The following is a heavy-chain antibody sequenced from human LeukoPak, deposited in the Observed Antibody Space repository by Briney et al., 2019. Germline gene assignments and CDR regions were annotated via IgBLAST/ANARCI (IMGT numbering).Heavy chain of an antibody. CDR2: IYPGDSDT. Sequence: GESLKISCKGSGYSFTSYWIGWVRQMPGKGLEWMGIIYPGDSDTRYSPSFQGQVTISADKSISTAYLQWSSLKASDTAMYYCARPPHNSSWYWYFDLWGRGTLVTVSS. J-gene: IGHJ2*01. CDR1: GYSFTSYW. V-gene: IGHV5-51*01. CDR3: ARPPHNSSWYWYFDL. D-gene: IGHD6-13*01.